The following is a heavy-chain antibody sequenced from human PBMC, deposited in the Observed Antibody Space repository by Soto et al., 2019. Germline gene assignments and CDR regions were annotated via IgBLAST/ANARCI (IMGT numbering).Heavy chain of an antibody. CDR3: ASLTVRYSSGWYPFDY. CDR2: IYYSGST. CDR1: GGSISSSSYY. D-gene: IGHD6-19*01. V-gene: IGHV4-39*01. J-gene: IGHJ4*02. Sequence: SETLSLTCTVSGGSISSSSYYWGWIRQPPGKGLEWIGSIYYSGSTYYNPSLKSRVTISVDTSKNQFSLKLSSVTAADTAVYYCASLTVRYSSGWYPFDYWGQGTLVTVSS.